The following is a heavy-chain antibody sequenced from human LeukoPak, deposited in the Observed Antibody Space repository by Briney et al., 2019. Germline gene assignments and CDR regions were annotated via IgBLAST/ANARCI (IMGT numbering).Heavy chain of an antibody. D-gene: IGHD2-21*02. Sequence: GASVKVSCKASGGTFSSYGISWVRQAPGQGLEWMGWISAYNGNTNYAQKLQGRVTMTTDTSTSTAYMELRSLRSDDTAVYYCARSDGPTLAYCGGDCEHWVWFDPWGQGTLVTVSS. CDR3: ARSDGPTLAYCGGDCEHWVWFDP. V-gene: IGHV1-18*01. J-gene: IGHJ5*02. CDR2: ISAYNGNT. CDR1: GGTFSSYG.